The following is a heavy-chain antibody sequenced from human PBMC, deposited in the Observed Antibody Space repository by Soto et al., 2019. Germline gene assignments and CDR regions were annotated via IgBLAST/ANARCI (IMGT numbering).Heavy chain of an antibody. D-gene: IGHD1-26*01. CDR3: ARRGSGSYYDY. J-gene: IGHJ4*02. V-gene: IGHV3-23*01. CDR1: GFTFSSYA. Sequence: EVQLLESGGGLVQPGGSLRLSCAASGFTFSSYAMRWVRQAPGKGLEWVSAISGSGGSTYYADSVKGRFTISRDNSKNTVYLQMNSLRGEDTAVYYCARRGSGSYYDYWGQGTLVTASS. CDR2: ISGSGGST.